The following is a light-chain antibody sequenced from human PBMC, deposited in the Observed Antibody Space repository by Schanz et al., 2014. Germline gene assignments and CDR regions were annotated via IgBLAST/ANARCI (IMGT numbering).Light chain of an antibody. J-gene: IGLJ3*02. CDR2: DVS. CDR1: SSDVGGYNY. Sequence: QSALTQPRSVSGSPGQSVTISCTGTSSDVGGYNYVSWYQQHPGKAPKLMIYDVSKRPSGVPDRFSGSKSGNTASLTISGLQAEDEADYYCCSYAGSSTNWVFGGGTKLTVL. V-gene: IGLV2-11*01. CDR3: CSYAGSSTNWV.